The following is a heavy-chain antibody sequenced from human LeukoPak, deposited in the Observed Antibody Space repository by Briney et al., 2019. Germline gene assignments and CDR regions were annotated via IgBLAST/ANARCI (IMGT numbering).Heavy chain of an antibody. CDR2: ISYDGSNK. CDR3: ARERERFLNL. Sequence: GGSLRLSCAASGLTFSSYAMHWVRQAPGKGLEWVAVISYDGSNKYYADSVKGRFTISRDNSKNTLYLQMNSLRAEDTAVYYCARERERFLNLWGQGTLVTVSS. D-gene: IGHD3-3*01. V-gene: IGHV3-30*04. CDR1: GLTFSSYA. J-gene: IGHJ5*02.